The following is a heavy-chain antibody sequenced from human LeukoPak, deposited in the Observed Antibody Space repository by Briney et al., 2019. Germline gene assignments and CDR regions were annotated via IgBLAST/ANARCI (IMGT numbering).Heavy chain of an antibody. V-gene: IGHV1-69*06. D-gene: IGHD2-2*01. CDR2: IIPIFGTA. CDR3: ARGTSWGPHAFDI. CDR1: GGTFSSYA. Sequence: SVKVSCKASGGTFSSYAISWVRQAPGQGLEWMGGIIPIFGTANYAQKFQGRVTITADKSTSTAYKELSSLRSEDTAVYYCARGTSWGPHAFDIWGQGTMVTVSS. J-gene: IGHJ3*02.